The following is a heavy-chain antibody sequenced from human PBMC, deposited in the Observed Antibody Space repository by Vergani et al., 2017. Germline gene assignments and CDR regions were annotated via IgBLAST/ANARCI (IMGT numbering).Heavy chain of an antibody. V-gene: IGHV4-59*01. D-gene: IGHD3-22*01. Sequence: QVQLQESGPGLVKPSETLSLTCTVSGGSISSYYWSWIRQPPGKGLEWIGYIYYSGSTNYNPSLKSRVTISVDTSKNQFSLKLSSVTAADTAVYYCARGYYYDSSGLLNLYYFDYWGQGTLVTVSS. CDR2: IYYSGST. CDR1: GGSISSYY. J-gene: IGHJ4*02. CDR3: ARGYYYDSSGLLNLYYFDY.